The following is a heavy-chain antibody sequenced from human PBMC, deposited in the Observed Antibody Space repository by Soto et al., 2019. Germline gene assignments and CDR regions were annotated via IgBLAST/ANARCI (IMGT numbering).Heavy chain of an antibody. D-gene: IGHD4-17*01. CDR1: GGTFSSYA. Sequence: GASVKVSCKASGGTFSSYAISWVRQAPGQGLEWMGGIIPIFGTANYAQKFQGRVTITADKSTSTAYMELSSLRSEDTAVYYCARESDPRDYGDYYGMDVWGQGTTVTVSS. CDR3: ARESDPRDYGDYYGMDV. CDR2: IIPIFGTA. J-gene: IGHJ6*02. V-gene: IGHV1-69*06.